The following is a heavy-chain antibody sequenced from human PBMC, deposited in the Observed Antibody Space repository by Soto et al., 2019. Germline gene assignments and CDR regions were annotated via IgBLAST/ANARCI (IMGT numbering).Heavy chain of an antibody. D-gene: IGHD6-19*01. J-gene: IGHJ4*02. CDR3: AKDRLAGNRSFDS. CDR1: GFTFSSHA. Sequence: EVQMLESGGDLVQPGGSLRLSCAASGFTFSSHAMSWVRQAPGKGLEWVSAIGGSGGSTYYADSVKGRFTISRDNSKNTLYLPVNSLSAEDTAVYYCAKDRLAGNRSFDSWGQGTLVTVAS. CDR2: IGGSGGST. V-gene: IGHV3-23*01.